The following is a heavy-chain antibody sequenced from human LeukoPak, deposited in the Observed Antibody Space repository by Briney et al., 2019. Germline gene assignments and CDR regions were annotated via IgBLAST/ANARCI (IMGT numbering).Heavy chain of an antibody. CDR1: GGSISSYY. J-gene: IGHJ4*02. CDR3: ARHRQHSYGYGIDY. D-gene: IGHD5-18*01. Sequence: SETLSLTCTVSGGSISSYYWSWIRQPPGKGLEWIGYICYSGSTNYNPSLKSRVTISVDTSKNQFSLKLSSVTAADTAVYYCARHRQHSYGYGIDYWGQGTLVTVSS. CDR2: ICYSGST. V-gene: IGHV4-59*08.